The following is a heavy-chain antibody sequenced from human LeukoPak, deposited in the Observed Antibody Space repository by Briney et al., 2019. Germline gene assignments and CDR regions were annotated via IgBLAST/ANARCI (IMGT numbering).Heavy chain of an antibody. D-gene: IGHD3-22*01. Sequence: GRSLRLSCAASGFTFDDYAMHWVRQAPGKGLEWVSGISWNSGSIGYADSVKGRFTISRDNAKNSLYLQMNSLRAEDTAVYYCARDRNYYDSSGYHRVDYWGQGTLVTVSS. CDR3: ARDRNYYDSSGYHRVDY. CDR2: ISWNSGSI. CDR1: GFTFDDYA. J-gene: IGHJ4*02. V-gene: IGHV3-9*01.